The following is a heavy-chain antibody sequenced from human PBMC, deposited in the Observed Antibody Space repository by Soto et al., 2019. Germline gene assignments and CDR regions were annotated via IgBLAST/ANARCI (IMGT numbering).Heavy chain of an antibody. Sequence: PSETLSLTCAVSGGSISSGGYSWSWIRQPPGKGLEWIGYIYYSGSTNYNPSLKSRVTISVDTSKNQFSLKLSSVTAADTAVYYCAREGSYKNYYYYGMDVWGQGTTVTVSS. V-gene: IGHV4-61*08. CDR2: IYYSGST. CDR1: GGSISSGGYS. D-gene: IGHD2-15*01. J-gene: IGHJ6*02. CDR3: AREGSYKNYYYYGMDV.